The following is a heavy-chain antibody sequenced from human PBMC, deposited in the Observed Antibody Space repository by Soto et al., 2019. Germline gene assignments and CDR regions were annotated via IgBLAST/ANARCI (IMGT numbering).Heavy chain of an antibody. J-gene: IGHJ4*02. Sequence: ASGEGLCKASGYTLISYYMHWVRQAPGQGLEWMGILNPSDGSTIYAQKFQDRLTMTGDTSTSTVHMELSSLRSEDTAVYYCVRDTAATEEVFFDCWSQGTLVTVSS. CDR2: LNPSDGST. D-gene: IGHD6-13*01. CDR3: VRDTAATEEVFFDC. CDR1: GYTLISYY. V-gene: IGHV1-46*01.